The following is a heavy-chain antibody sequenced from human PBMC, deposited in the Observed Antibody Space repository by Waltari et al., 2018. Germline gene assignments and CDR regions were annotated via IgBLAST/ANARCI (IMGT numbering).Heavy chain of an antibody. CDR2: IYYDDIT. CDR1: GVSITSSDYY. D-gene: IGHD3-22*01. J-gene: IGHJ3*01. Sequence: QVQLQESGPGLAKPSETLSLTCTVSGVSITSSDYYWGWVRQPPGKALEWVGTIYYDDITYYNPSLRSRFTISLDTSKNEFSLTLSSVTAADTALFFCARQSHSFYYHTNGYFWHGFDVWGPGAMVTVSS. V-gene: IGHV4-39*01. CDR3: ARQSHSFYYHTNGYFWHGFDV.